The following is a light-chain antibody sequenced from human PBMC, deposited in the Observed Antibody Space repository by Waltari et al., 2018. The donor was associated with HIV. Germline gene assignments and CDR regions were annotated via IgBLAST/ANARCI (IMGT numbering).Light chain of an antibody. J-gene: IGKJ1*01. CDR1: RSSDGN. CDR3: QQSDSLPRT. V-gene: IGKV6-21*01. CDR2: FAT. Sequence: EIELPQSPDFHSVAPQGEVLLTCRVSRSSDGNFHWYQQKPGQPPKVLIKFATQPFSGVPSRFSGSGSGTTFTLTISPLEAEDAATYFCQQSDSLPRTFGRGTQVEIK.